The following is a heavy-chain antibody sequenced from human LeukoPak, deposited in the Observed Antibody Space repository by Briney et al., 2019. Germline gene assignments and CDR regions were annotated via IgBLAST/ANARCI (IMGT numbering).Heavy chain of an antibody. CDR1: GGSISSSSYY. V-gene: IGHV4-39*07. Sequence: SETLSLTCTVSGGSISSSSYYWGWIRQPPGKGLEWIGSIYYSGSTYYNPSLKSRVTISVGTSKNQFSLKLSSVTAADTAVYYCARGVKQYYDSSGYQIYFDYWGQGTLVTVSS. J-gene: IGHJ4*02. CDR3: ARGVKQYYDSSGYQIYFDY. D-gene: IGHD3-22*01. CDR2: IYYSGST.